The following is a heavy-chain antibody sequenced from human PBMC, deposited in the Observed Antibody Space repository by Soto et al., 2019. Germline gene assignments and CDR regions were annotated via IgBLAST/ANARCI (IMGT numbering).Heavy chain of an antibody. CDR1: GLPFNTYA. J-gene: IGHJ6*02. D-gene: IGHD2-15*01. V-gene: IGHV3-23*01. Sequence: GGSLRLSCAAPGLPFNTYAMTWVRQAPGKGLEWVSAITPSGGRTYYADSVKGRFTISRDSSKNTVYLQMNTLRANDTAVYYCAKDLQPEGPTYFFPPVSTPDGMDVWGRGTTVTVSS. CDR3: AKDLQPEGPTYFFPPVSTPDGMDV. CDR2: ITPSGGRT.